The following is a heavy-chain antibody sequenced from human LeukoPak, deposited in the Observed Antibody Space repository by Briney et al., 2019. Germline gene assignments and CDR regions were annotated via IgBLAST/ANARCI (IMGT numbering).Heavy chain of an antibody. CDR3: ARDQNYGDSPYFDY. J-gene: IGHJ4*02. D-gene: IGHD4-17*01. Sequence: SETLSLTCTVSGGSISSYYWGWIRQPAGKGLEWIGRIYTSGSTNYNPSLKSRVTISVDKSKNQFSLKLSSVTAADTAVYYCARDQNYGDSPYFDYWGQGTLVTVSS. CDR2: IYTSGST. CDR1: GGSISSYY. V-gene: IGHV4-4*07.